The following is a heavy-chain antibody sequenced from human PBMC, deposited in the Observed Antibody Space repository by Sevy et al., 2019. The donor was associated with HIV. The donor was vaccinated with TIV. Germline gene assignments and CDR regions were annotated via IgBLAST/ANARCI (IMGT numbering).Heavy chain of an antibody. Sequence: ASVKVSCKASGYTFTYYHITWVRQAPGQGLEWMGWITPNNGHTNFAQRLQGRVTMTTDTSTSTAYLELRSLTSDDTAVYYCARAPSGSQGPGQYFHHWGQGTLVTVSS. CDR1: GYTFTYYH. CDR3: ARAPSGSQGPGQYFHH. J-gene: IGHJ1*01. D-gene: IGHD1-26*01. CDR2: ITPNNGHT. V-gene: IGHV1-18*01.